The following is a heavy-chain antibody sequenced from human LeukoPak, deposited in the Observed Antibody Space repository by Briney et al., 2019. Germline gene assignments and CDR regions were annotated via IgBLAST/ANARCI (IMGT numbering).Heavy chain of an antibody. D-gene: IGHD6-13*01. CDR3: GAWYSNRCGEWCGG. J-gene: IGHJ4*02. CDR1: GFTFSSYS. CDR2: ISPEGSDK. V-gene: IGHV3-30*04. Sequence: PGRSLRLSCAASGFTFSSYSLHWVRQAPGKGLEWVAVISPEGSDKKYAGSVKDRFTISRDNSEYTLYLQMNNLRAEDTAVYYFGAWYSNRCGEWCGGGGQGTLVTVSS.